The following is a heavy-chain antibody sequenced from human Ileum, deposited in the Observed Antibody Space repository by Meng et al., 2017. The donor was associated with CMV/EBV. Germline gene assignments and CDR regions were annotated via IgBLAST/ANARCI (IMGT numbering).Heavy chain of an antibody. D-gene: IGHD1-26*01. CDR1: GDPISSGSHS. Sequence: QVRLQESGPGLVKPSDTLFLTCTASGDPISSGSHSWAWFRQPPGKRLEWIGSMYFSGIADYNPSLKSRVTISLHATQKQFSLRLTSVTAADSAVYFCARDLTNKWFYYWGQGTLVTVSS. J-gene: IGHJ4*02. CDR2: MYFSGIA. CDR3: ARDLTNKWFYY. V-gene: IGHV4-39*07.